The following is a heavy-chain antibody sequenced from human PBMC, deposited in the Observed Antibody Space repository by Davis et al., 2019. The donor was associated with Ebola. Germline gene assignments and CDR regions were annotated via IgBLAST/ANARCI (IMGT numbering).Heavy chain of an antibody. D-gene: IGHD2-15*01. CDR3: ARAPSSEGYCSGGTCYWFDP. CDR2: VIPILGTA. V-gene: IGHV1-69*08. Sequence: SVKVSCKASGGTFSNYTFHWVRQAPGQGLEWMGRVIPILGTADYAQRFQGRLTITADASTNTAYMELINLRFDDSAVYCCARAPSSEGYCSGGTCYWFDPWGQGTLVTVSS. J-gene: IGHJ5*02. CDR1: GGTFSNYT.